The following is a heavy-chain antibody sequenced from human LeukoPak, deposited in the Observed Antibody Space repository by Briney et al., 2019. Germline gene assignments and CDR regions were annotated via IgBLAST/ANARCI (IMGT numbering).Heavy chain of an antibody. CDR3: ARDKGGGYDFDY. D-gene: IGHD3-16*01. Sequence: GGSLRLSCAACGFIVSSNYVGWVRQARGGGLKWVSVIYSGGSTYYADSVKGRFTISRDNSKNTLYLQMNSMRADDTAVYYCARDKGGGYDFDYWGQGTLVTVSS. V-gene: IGHV3-53*01. J-gene: IGHJ4*02. CDR1: GFIVSSNY. CDR2: IYSGGST.